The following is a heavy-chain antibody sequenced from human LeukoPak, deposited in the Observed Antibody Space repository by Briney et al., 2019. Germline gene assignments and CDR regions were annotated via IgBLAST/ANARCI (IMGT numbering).Heavy chain of an antibody. CDR3: AKGEYYYDSSGYYDWDY. Sequence: PGGSLRLSCAASGFTFSSYGMHWVRQAPGKGLEWVAVISYDGSNKYYADSVKGRFTISRDNSKNTLYLQMNSLRAEDTAVYYCAKGEYYYDSSGYYDWDYWGQGTLVTVSS. D-gene: IGHD3-22*01. V-gene: IGHV3-30*18. CDR1: GFTFSSYG. CDR2: ISYDGSNK. J-gene: IGHJ4*02.